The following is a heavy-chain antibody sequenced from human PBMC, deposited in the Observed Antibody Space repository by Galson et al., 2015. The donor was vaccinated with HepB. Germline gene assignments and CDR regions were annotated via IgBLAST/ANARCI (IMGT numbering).Heavy chain of an antibody. V-gene: IGHV3-23*01. CDR3: ARGYYGDYVVDY. Sequence: SLRLSCAASGFTFSSYAMSWVRQAPGKGLEWVSVISGSGGSTDYADSVKGRSTISRDNAKNRLYLQMNSLRDEDTGMYYCARGYYGDYVVDYWGQGALVTVSS. CDR1: GFTFSSYA. J-gene: IGHJ4*02. D-gene: IGHD4-17*01. CDR2: ISGSGGST.